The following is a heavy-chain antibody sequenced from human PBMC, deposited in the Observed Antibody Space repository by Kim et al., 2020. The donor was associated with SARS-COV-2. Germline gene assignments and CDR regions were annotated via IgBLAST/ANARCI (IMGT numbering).Heavy chain of an antibody. V-gene: IGHV3-23*01. CDR3: AKVARVAMVRGRSMDV. CDR2: IGGAGIST. Sequence: GGSLRLSCAASGFTFSSYAMSWVRQAPGKGPEWVSGIGGAGISTYYADSVKGRFTISRDNSKNTLYLQMNSLRDEDTAVYYCAKVARVAMVRGRSMDVWGQGTTVTVSS. D-gene: IGHD3-10*01. J-gene: IGHJ6*02. CDR1: GFTFSSYA.